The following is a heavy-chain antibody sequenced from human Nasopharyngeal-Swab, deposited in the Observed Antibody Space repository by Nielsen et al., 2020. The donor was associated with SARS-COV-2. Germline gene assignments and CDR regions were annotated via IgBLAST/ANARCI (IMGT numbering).Heavy chain of an antibody. D-gene: IGHD6-19*01. Sequence: GESLKISCTASGFTFGDYAMSWFRQTPGKGLEWVGFIRSKAYGGTTEYAASVKGRFTISRDDSKSIAYLQMNSLKTEDTAVYYCTRETPYSSGWYSFDYWGQGTLVTVSS. CDR3: TRETPYSSGWYSFDY. CDR1: GFTFGDYA. CDR2: IRSKAYGGTT. J-gene: IGHJ4*02. V-gene: IGHV3-49*03.